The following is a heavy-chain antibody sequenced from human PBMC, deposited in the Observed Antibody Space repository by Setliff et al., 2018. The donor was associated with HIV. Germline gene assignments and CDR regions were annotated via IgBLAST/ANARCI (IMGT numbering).Heavy chain of an antibody. CDR2: INPNSSDT. D-gene: IGHD4-17*01. J-gene: IGHJ4*02. CDR3: ARRVPPIPSGDLDY. V-gene: IGHV1-2*02. Sequence: ASVKVSCKASGYSFTDYYIHWVRQAPGQGLEWMGWINPNSSDTNYAQKFQGRVTMTRDTSISTAYMDLSRLRSDDTAVYYCARRVPPIPSGDLDYWGQGTLVTVSS. CDR1: GYSFTDYY.